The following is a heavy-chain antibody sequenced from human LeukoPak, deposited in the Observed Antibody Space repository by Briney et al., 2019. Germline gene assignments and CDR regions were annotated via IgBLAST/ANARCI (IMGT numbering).Heavy chain of an antibody. CDR3: LTSTRSHRFDY. CDR2: IKQDGSDK. CDR1: GFTFSSYW. V-gene: IGHV3-7*01. D-gene: IGHD2-15*01. Sequence: GGSLRLSCAASGFTFSSYWMCWVRQAPGMGLEWVAIIKQDGSDKYYVDSVEGRFIISRDNAKNSLYLQMNSLRAEDTAVYYCLTSTRSHRFDYWGQGTLVTVSS. J-gene: IGHJ4*02.